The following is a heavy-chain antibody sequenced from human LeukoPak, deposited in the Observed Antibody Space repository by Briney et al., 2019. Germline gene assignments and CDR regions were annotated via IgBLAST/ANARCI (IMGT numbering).Heavy chain of an antibody. CDR1: GGSISSYY. Sequence: SETLSLTCTVSGGSISSYYWSWIRQPPGKGLEWIGYIYYSGSTNYNPSLKSRVTISVDTSKNQFSLKLSSVTAADTAVYYCARVSQRWYSYGLMKWGQGTLVTVSS. J-gene: IGHJ4*02. CDR3: ARVSQRWYSYGLMK. V-gene: IGHV4-59*01. CDR2: IYYSGST. D-gene: IGHD5-18*01.